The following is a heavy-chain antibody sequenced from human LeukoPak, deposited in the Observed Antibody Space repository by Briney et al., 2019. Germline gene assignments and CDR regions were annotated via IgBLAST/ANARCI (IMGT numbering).Heavy chain of an antibody. CDR2: INPNSGGT. D-gene: IGHD6-19*01. J-gene: IGHJ6*02. Sequence: GASVRVSCKASGYTFTGYYMHWVRQAPGQGREWMGWINPNSGGTNYAQKFQGRVTMTRDTSISTAYMELSRLRSDDTAVYYCARLWAVAGRVYYYGMDVWGQGTTVTVSS. CDR1: GYTFTGYY. V-gene: IGHV1-2*02. CDR3: ARLWAVAGRVYYYGMDV.